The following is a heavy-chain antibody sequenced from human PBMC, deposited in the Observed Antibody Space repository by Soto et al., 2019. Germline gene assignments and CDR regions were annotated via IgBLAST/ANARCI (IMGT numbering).Heavy chain of an antibody. CDR2: IIPIFGTA. Sequence: SVKVSCKASGGTFSSYAISWVRQAPGQGLEWMGGIIPIFGTANYAQKFQGRVTITADESTSTAYMELSSLRSEDTAVYYCASMVRGVIYYYYYGMDVWGQGTTVTVSS. J-gene: IGHJ6*02. D-gene: IGHD3-10*01. CDR1: GGTFSSYA. V-gene: IGHV1-69*13. CDR3: ASMVRGVIYYYYYGMDV.